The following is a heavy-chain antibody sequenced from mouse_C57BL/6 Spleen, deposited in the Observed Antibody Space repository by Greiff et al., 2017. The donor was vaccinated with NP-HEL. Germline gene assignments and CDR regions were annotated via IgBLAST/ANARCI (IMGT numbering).Heavy chain of an antibody. Sequence: QVQLQQSGAELVRPGTSVKVSCKASGYAFTNYLIEWVKQRPGQGLEWIGVINPGSGGTNYNEKFKGKATLTADKSSSTAYMQLSSLTSEDSAVYFCARRQLGLDYWGQGTTLTVSS. J-gene: IGHJ2*01. V-gene: IGHV1-54*01. D-gene: IGHD4-1*02. CDR2: INPGSGGT. CDR3: ARRQLGLDY. CDR1: GYAFTNYL.